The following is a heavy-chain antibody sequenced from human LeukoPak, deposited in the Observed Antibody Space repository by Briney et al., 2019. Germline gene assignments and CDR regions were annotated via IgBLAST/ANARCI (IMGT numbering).Heavy chain of an antibody. Sequence: ASVKVSCKASGYTFTSYGISWVRQAPGQGLEWMGWISAYNGNTNYAQKLQGRVTMTTDTSTSTAYMELRSLRSDDTAVYYCARVVRGVIFYYYYMDVWAKGTTVTISS. V-gene: IGHV1-18*01. D-gene: IGHD3-10*01. CDR1: GYTFTSYG. CDR3: ARVVRGVIFYYYYMDV. CDR2: ISAYNGNT. J-gene: IGHJ6*03.